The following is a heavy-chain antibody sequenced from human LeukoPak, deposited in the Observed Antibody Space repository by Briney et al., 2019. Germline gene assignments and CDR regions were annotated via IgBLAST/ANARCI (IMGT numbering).Heavy chain of an antibody. V-gene: IGHV3-23*01. CDR1: GFSFSFYA. Sequence: GGSLRLSCEASGFSFSFYAMHWVGQAPGKGMEWVSGISGAGDRTYYADFVKGRFTVSMDRSKNTFYMEMQSLRAEDTAVYFCAKDPHHFTSPNCQFKNFVYWGQGTLLTVSS. CDR2: ISGAGDRT. D-gene: IGHD2-8*01. J-gene: IGHJ4*02. CDR3: AKDPHHFTSPNCQFKNFVY.